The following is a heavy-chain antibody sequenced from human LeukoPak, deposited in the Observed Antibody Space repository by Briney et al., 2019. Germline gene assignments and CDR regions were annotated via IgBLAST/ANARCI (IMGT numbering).Heavy chain of an antibody. CDR3: ARQKDVLLWFGECDFDY. D-gene: IGHD3-10*01. CDR2: INPNSGGT. J-gene: IGHJ4*02. CDR1: GYMFTGYY. Sequence: ASVKVSCKASGYMFTGYYMHWVRQAPGQGLEWMGWINPNSGGTNYAQKFQGRVTMTTDTSTSTAYMELRSLRSDDTAVYYCARQKDVLLWFGECDFDYWGQGTLVTVSS. V-gene: IGHV1-2*02.